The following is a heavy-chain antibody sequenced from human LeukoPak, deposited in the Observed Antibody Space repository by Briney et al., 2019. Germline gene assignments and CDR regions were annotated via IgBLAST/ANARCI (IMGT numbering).Heavy chain of an antibody. CDR1: GFTFSMYW. CDR3: ATHSDWRFDF. CDR2: IKPDGSAA. D-gene: IGHD6-19*01. J-gene: IGHJ4*02. Sequence: GGSLRLSCTDSGFTFSMYWMSWVRQAPGKGLEWLASIKPDGSAAIYVDSMKGRLTISRDNAKNSLYLQMNSLTVEDTAVYYCATHSDWRFDFWGQGTLVTVSS. V-gene: IGHV3-7*01.